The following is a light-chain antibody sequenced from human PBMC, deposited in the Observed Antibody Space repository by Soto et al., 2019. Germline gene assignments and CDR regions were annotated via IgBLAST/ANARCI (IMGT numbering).Light chain of an antibody. CDR1: QSVSSN. J-gene: IGKJ1*01. V-gene: IGKV3-15*01. CDR3: QQYNNWPRT. Sequence: IVLPPSPPPLSVSPADRATPSCRTSQSVSSNLAWYQQKLGQAPRLLIYGASTRATGIPARFSGSGSGTEFTLTIGSLQSEDFAVYYCQQYNNWPRTFGQGTKVDIK. CDR2: GAS.